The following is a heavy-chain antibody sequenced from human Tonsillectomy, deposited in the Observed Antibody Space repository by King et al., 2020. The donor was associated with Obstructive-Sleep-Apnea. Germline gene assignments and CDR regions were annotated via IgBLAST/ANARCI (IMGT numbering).Heavy chain of an antibody. Sequence: QLVQSGAEVKKPGASGKVYCKASGYTFTSYGISWVRQATGQGLEWMGWISAYNGNTNYAQKLQGRVTMTTDTSTSTAYMELRSLRSDDTAVYYCARSNGDYGVEYFDYWGQGTLVTVSS. CDR2: ISAYNGNT. D-gene: IGHD4-17*01. V-gene: IGHV1-18*01. J-gene: IGHJ4*02. CDR1: GYTFTSYG. CDR3: ARSNGDYGVEYFDY.